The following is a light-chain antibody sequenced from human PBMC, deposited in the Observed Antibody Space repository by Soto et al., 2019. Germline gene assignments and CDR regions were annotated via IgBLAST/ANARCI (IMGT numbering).Light chain of an antibody. V-gene: IGKV3-15*01. J-gene: IGKJ2*01. CDR2: GAS. Sequence: EIVMTQSPATLSVSPGERATLSCRASQSVSSNLAWYQQKPGQAPRLLIYGASTRATSIPARFSGSGSGTEFTLTISSLQSEDCAVYYCQQYYNWPLYTFGQGTKLEIK. CDR1: QSVSSN. CDR3: QQYYNWPLYT.